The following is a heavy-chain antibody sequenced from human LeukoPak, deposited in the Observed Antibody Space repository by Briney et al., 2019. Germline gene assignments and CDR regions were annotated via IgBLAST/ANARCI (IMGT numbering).Heavy chain of an antibody. D-gene: IGHD3-10*01. V-gene: IGHV3-53*01. Sequence: GGSLRLSCAASGFAVSSNYMTWVRQAPGKGLWWVSVIYSEVSTFYADSVQGRFTISRDNAKNTLYLQMNSLRAEDTAVYYCARDRDYYGSGSSFDPWGQGTLVTVSS. CDR1: GFAVSSNY. CDR3: ARDRDYYGSGSSFDP. J-gene: IGHJ5*02. CDR2: IYSEVST.